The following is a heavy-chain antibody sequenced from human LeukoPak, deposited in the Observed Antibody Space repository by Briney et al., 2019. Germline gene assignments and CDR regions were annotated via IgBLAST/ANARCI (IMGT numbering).Heavy chain of an antibody. Sequence: ASVKVSCKASGYTFTSYGISWVRQAPGQGLEWMGWISADNGSTNYAQKLQGRVTMTTDTSTSTAYMELRSLRSDDTAVYYCARDRVVVAARYYYYYYMDVWGKGTTVIISS. CDR3: ARDRVVVAARYYYYYYMDV. CDR1: GYTFTSYG. CDR2: ISADNGST. J-gene: IGHJ6*03. V-gene: IGHV1-18*01. D-gene: IGHD2-15*01.